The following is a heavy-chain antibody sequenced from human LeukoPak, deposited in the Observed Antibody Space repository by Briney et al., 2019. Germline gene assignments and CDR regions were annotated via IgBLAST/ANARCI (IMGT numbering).Heavy chain of an antibody. D-gene: IGHD1-26*01. CDR3: AREMESTRFVFDY. CDR1: GYTFTSYY. V-gene: IGHV1-46*01. CDR2: INPTGGTT. Sequence: ASVKVSCKASGYTFTSYYLHWVRRAPGQGLEWMGIINPTGGTTGYAQKFQGRVTMTRDTSTRTVYMELSSLRSEDTAVYYCAREMESTRFVFDYWGQGTLVTVSS. J-gene: IGHJ4*02.